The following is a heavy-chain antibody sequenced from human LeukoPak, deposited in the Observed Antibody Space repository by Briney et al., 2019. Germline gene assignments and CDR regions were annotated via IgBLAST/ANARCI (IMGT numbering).Heavy chain of an antibody. V-gene: IGHV3-48*01. CDR2: IRSGVTTE. J-gene: IGHJ5*02. D-gene: IGHD1-20*01. Sequence: GGSLRLSCAASGFPFKSYAMSWVRQAPGRGLEWISYIRSGVTTEYYADSVKGRFTISRDDARDSLYLQMESLRAEDTAVYYCARFNLGWLDPWGQGALVTVSS. CDR1: GFPFKSYA. CDR3: ARFNLGWLDP.